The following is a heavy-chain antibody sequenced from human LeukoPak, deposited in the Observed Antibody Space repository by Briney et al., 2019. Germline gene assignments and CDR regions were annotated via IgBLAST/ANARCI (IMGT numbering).Heavy chain of an antibody. J-gene: IGHJ1*01. V-gene: IGHV4-4*02. CDR3: ARVIQSTDSSGFYLPEYFQH. CDR2: IYYCGST. CDR1: GGSISSSNW. Sequence: SGPLSLPCAVSGGSISSSNWRSWVGQPPGKGLEWIGEIYYCGSTNYNPSLKSRVTISVDKSKTQFSLKLSSMTAADTAVYYCARVIQSTDSSGFYLPEYFQHWGQSTLVTVSS. D-gene: IGHD3-22*01.